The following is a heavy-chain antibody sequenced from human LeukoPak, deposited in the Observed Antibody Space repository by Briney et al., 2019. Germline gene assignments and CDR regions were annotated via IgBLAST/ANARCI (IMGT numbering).Heavy chain of an antibody. J-gene: IGHJ3*02. V-gene: IGHV1-2*02. CDR2: INPNSGGT. CDR1: GYTFTGYY. CDR3: ARERGTLAVAGDAFDI. Sequence: ASVKVSCKASGYTFTGYYMHWVRQAPGEGLEWMGWINPNSGGTKYAQKFQGRVTMTRDTSINTAYMEVRRLTSDDTAVYYCARERGTLAVAGDAFDIRGQGTMVTVSS. D-gene: IGHD6-19*01.